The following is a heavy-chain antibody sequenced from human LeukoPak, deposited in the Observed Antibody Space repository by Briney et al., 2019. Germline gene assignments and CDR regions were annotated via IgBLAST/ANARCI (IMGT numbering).Heavy chain of an antibody. V-gene: IGHV3-30-3*01. CDR1: GFTFSSYV. D-gene: IGHD6-19*01. CDR3: ARFRAVAGTFDY. CDR2: ISYDGSNK. Sequence: HPGGSLRLSCAASGFTFSSYVMHWVRQAPGKGLEWVAVISYDGSNKYYADSVKGRFTISRDNSKNTLYLQMNSLRAEDTAVYYCARFRAVAGTFDYWGQGTLVTVSS. J-gene: IGHJ4*02.